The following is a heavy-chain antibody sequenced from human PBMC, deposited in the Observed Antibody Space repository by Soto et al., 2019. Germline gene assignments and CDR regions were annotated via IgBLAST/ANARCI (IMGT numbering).Heavy chain of an antibody. CDR1: GYTFTSYG. V-gene: IGHV1-18*01. CDR2: ISAHNGNT. CDR3: ARVGYYYDSSGYYRPGDFQH. D-gene: IGHD3-22*01. Sequence: ASVKVSCKASGYTFTSYGISWVRQAPGQGLEWMGWISAHNGNTNYAQKLQGRVTMTTDTSTSTAYMELRSLRSDDTAVYYCARVGYYYDSSGYYRPGDFQHWGQGTLVTVSS. J-gene: IGHJ1*01.